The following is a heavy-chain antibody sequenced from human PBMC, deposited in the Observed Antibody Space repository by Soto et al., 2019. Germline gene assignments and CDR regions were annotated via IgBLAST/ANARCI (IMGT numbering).Heavy chain of an antibody. CDR2: INAGNGNT. J-gene: IGHJ4*02. V-gene: IGHV1-3*01. D-gene: IGHD6-19*01. CDR1: GYTFTSYA. Sequence: QVQLVQSGAEVKKPGASVKVSCKASGYTFTSYAMHWVRQAPGQRLEWMGWINAGNGNTKYSQKFQGRVTITRDTSASTAYMELSSLRSEDTAVYYCARVRGLTFIAVGYWGQGTLVTVSS. CDR3: ARVRGLTFIAVGY.